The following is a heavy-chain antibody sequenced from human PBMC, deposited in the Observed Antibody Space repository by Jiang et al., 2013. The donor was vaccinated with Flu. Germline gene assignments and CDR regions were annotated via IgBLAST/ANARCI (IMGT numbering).Heavy chain of an antibody. Sequence: KPSETLSLTCTVSGGSISSSSYYWGWIRQPPGKGLEWIGSIYYSGSTYYNPSLKSRVTISVDTSKNQFSLKLSSVTATDTAVYYCARHEEGPGSSGWYGAALEPWGQGTLVTVSS. CDR3: ARHEEGPGSSGWYGAALEP. CDR2: IYYSGST. J-gene: IGHJ5*02. V-gene: IGHV4-39*01. D-gene: IGHD6-19*01. CDR1: GGSISSSSYY.